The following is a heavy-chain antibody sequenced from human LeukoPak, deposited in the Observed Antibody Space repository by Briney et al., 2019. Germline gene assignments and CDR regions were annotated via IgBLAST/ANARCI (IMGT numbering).Heavy chain of an antibody. CDR2: VYSSGST. CDR1: GGAISGYY. CDR3: ARVGSGYDFFDY. D-gene: IGHD3/OR15-3a*01. Sequence: SETLSLTCAVSGGAISGYYWSWIRQPAGKGLEWLGRVYSSGSTKYNPSLESRVTMSVDTSKNQFSLKLNFVTAADTAVYYCARVGSGYDFFDYWGQGTLVTVSS. V-gene: IGHV4-4*07. J-gene: IGHJ4*02.